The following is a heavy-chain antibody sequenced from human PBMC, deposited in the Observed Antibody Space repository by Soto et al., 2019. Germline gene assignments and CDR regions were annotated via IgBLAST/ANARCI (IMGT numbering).Heavy chain of an antibody. D-gene: IGHD5-12*01. V-gene: IGHV3-23*01. CDR1: GFTFSSYA. CDR3: AKRIMATIGHFDS. Sequence: GGSLRLSCAASGFTFSSYAMSWVRQAPGKGLEWVSAISGIGHSTYYADSVKGRFTISRDNSKNTLYLQMNSLRAEDTAVYYCAKRIMATIGHFDSWGQGTLVTVSS. CDR2: ISGIGHST. J-gene: IGHJ4*02.